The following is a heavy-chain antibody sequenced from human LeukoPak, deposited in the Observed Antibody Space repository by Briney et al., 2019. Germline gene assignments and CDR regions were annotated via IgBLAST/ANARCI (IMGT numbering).Heavy chain of an antibody. CDR2: VDPEDGET. CDR1: GYTFTDYY. D-gene: IGHD1-26*01. Sequence: ASVKVSCKASGYTFTDYYMHWVQQAPGKGLEWMGRVDPEDGETIYAEKFQGRVTIIADTSTDTAYMELSSLRSEDTAMYYCATDPLSIVGATIDYWGQGTLVTVSS. CDR3: ATDPLSIVGATIDY. J-gene: IGHJ4*02. V-gene: IGHV1-69-2*01.